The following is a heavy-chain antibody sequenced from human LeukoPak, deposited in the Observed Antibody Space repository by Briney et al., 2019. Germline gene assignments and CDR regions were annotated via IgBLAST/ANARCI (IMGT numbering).Heavy chain of an antibody. CDR3: ARDGTAAGLYFDL. CDR2: IKQDGGEK. J-gene: IGHJ4*01. D-gene: IGHD6-13*01. V-gene: IGHV3-7*01. CDR1: GFTFSSHW. Sequence: PGGSLRLSCAVSGFTFSSHWMNWVRQAPGKGLEWVASIKQDGGEKSYVDSVKGRFTTSRDNAKNSLYLQMSSLRVEDTAIYYCARDGTAAGLYFDLWGQGTLVTVSS.